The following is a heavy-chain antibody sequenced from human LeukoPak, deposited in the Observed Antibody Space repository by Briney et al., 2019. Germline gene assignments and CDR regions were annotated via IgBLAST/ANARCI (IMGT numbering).Heavy chain of an antibody. V-gene: IGHV3-33*01. Sequence: PGGSLRLSCAASGFTFSSYGMHWVRQAPGKGLEWVAVIWYDGSNKYYADSVKGRFTISRDNSKNTLYLQMNSLRAEDTAVYYCARGFSRYFGWLRHYYYYYGMDVWGQGTTVTVSS. D-gene: IGHD3-9*01. CDR3: ARGFSRYFGWLRHYYYYYGMDV. CDR1: GFTFSSYG. J-gene: IGHJ6*02. CDR2: IWYDGSNK.